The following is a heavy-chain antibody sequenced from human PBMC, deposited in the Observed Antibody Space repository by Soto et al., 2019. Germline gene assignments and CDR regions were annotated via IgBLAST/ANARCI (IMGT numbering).Heavy chain of an antibody. CDR3: ARDRAMDDY. J-gene: IGHJ4*02. Sequence: EVRLVESGGGLVQPGGSLRLSCTTSGFTFSNFWMNWVRQAPGKGLEWVANIRQDGSEKNYVDSVKGRFTISRDNAKNSVYLKMNSLRGEDTAVYYCARDRAMDDYWGQGTLVTVPP. CDR1: GFTFSNFW. CDR2: IRQDGSEK. D-gene: IGHD5-18*01. V-gene: IGHV3-7*03.